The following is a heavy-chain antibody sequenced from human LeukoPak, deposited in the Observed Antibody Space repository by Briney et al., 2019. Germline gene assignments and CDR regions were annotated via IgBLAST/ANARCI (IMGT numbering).Heavy chain of an antibody. CDR1: GYTFTSYD. CDR3: ARRATIAAIEFDP. D-gene: IGHD2-15*01. CDR2: MNPNSGNT. Sequence: GASVKVSCKASGYTFTSYDINWVRQAPGQGLEWMGWMNPNSGNTGYAQKFQGRVTMARNTSISTAYMELSSLRSEDTAVYYCARRATIAAIEFDPWGQGTLVTVSS. J-gene: IGHJ5*02. V-gene: IGHV1-8*01.